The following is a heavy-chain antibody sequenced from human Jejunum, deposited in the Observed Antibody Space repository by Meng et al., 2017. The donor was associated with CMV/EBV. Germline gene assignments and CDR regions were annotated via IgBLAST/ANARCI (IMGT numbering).Heavy chain of an antibody. Sequence: AVSGFTFSSYAMSWVRQAPGKGLEWVSGINDSGGTTYYADSVKGRFTISRDNSKNTLYLQMNSLRAEDTAIYYCGRVVLYYYGMDVWGHGTTVTVSS. CDR1: GFTFSSYA. D-gene: IGHD6-6*01. CDR3: GRVVLYYYGMDV. V-gene: IGHV3-23*01. J-gene: IGHJ6*02. CDR2: INDSGGTT.